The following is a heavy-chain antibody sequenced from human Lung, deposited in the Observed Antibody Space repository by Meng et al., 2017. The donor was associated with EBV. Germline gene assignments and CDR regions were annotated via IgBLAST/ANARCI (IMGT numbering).Heavy chain of an antibody. Sequence: QVQLQQWGAGLLKPSETLSLTGGVSGRSFGSSYWSWIRQPPGKGLEWIGQINYSGITNYNPSLKSRVTISVDTSKNQFSLSLNSVTAADTAVYYCARGGTSSAPFDYWGQETLVTVSS. CDR1: GRSFGSSY. V-gene: IGHV4-34*01. J-gene: IGHJ4*02. D-gene: IGHD2-2*01. CDR2: INYSGIT. CDR3: ARGGTSSAPFDY.